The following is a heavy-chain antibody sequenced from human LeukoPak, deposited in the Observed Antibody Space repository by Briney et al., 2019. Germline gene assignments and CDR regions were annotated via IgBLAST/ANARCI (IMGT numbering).Heavy chain of an antibody. CDR1: GGTFSSYA. CDR3: ARDYSSGFGMDV. D-gene: IGHD3-22*01. Sequence: ASVNVSCKASGGTFSSYAISWVRQAPGQGLEWMGGIIPIFGTANYAQKFQGRVTITADESTSTAYMELSSLRSDDTAVYYCARDYSSGFGMDVWGQGTTVTVSS. V-gene: IGHV1-69*13. J-gene: IGHJ6*02. CDR2: IIPIFGTA.